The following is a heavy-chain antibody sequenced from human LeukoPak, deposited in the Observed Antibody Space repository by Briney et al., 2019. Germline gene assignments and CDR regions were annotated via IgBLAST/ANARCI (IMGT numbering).Heavy chain of an antibody. CDR3: AIDYYDSSGNTNWFDP. Sequence: SVKVSCKASGGTFSSYAISWVRQAPGQGLEWMGGIIPIFGTANYAQKFQGRVTITADESTSTAYMELSSLRSEDTAVYYCAIDYYDSSGNTNWFDPWGQGTLVTVSS. CDR2: IIPIFGTA. CDR1: GGTFSSYA. D-gene: IGHD3-22*01. J-gene: IGHJ5*02. V-gene: IGHV1-69*13.